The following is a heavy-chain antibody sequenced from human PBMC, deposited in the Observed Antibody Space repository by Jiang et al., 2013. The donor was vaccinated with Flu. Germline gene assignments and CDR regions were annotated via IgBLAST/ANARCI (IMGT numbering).Heavy chain of an antibody. D-gene: IGHD1-26*01. CDR3: ARRREPVDY. Sequence: LLKPSETLSLTCTVSGGSISSSSYYWGWIRQPPGKGLEWIGSIYYSGSTYYNPSLKSRVTISVDTSKNQFSLKLSSVTAADTAVYYCARRREPVDYWGQGTLVTVSS. V-gene: IGHV4-39*01. CDR1: GGSISSSSYY. CDR2: IYYSGST. J-gene: IGHJ4*02.